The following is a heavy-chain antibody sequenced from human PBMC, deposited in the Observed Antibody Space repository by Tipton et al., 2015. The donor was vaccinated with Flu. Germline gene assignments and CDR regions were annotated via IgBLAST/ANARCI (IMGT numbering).Heavy chain of an antibody. D-gene: IGHD2-2*03. CDR3: ARGGYCSSTTCYKPLDY. V-gene: IGHV1-69*18. J-gene: IGHJ4*02. Sequence: QVQLVQSGAEVRKPGSSMKVSCKPSGGSFSSYAIGWVRQAPGQGLEWVGSIHPIFGTVKYTQKFQGRITITADASTSTGYLELSSLRSEDTAMYYCARGGYCSSTTCYKPLDYWGQGTLVTVSS. CDR2: IHPIFGTV. CDR1: GGSFSSYA.